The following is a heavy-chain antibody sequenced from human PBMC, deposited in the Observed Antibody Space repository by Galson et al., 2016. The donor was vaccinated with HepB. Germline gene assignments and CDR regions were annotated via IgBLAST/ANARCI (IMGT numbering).Heavy chain of an antibody. CDR2: ISGSGANI. CDR3: AKGRVVILEYSQH. CDR1: GFTFSSYG. J-gene: IGHJ1*01. Sequence: SLRLSCAGSGFTFSSYGIHWVRQAPGKGLEWVSAISGSGANIFYAEPVKGRFTISRDNSKNTLYLQLNSLRAEDTAVYYCAKGRVVILEYSQHWGQGTLVTVSS. D-gene: IGHD3-3*01. V-gene: IGHV3-23*01.